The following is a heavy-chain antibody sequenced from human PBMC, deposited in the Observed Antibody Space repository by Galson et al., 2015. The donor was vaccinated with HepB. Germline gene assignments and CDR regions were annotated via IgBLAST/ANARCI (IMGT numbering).Heavy chain of an antibody. V-gene: IGHV4-59*01. CDR2: IYYSGST. CDR1: GGSISSYY. D-gene: IGHD3-10*01. CDR3: ARHEVAYGSGSYAVADAFDI. Sequence: LSLTCTVSGGSISSYYWSWIRQPPGKGLEWVGYIYYSGSTNYNPSLKSRVTISADTSKNQFSLKLSSVTAADTAVYYCARHEVAYGSGSYAVADAFDIWGQGTMVTVSS. J-gene: IGHJ3*02.